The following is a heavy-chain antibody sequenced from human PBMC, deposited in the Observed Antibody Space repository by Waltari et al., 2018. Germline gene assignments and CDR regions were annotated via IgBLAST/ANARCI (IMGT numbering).Heavy chain of an antibody. Sequence: EVQLLQSGAKRKEHGTTVRIPCTVPGYTFSASYIHWVQQAPGKGPRRMGIVVPEDGETIYAENFQGRVTISADTSTDTAFMELSSLRSEDTAVFYCATALGDSSSASRPFDFWGQGTMITVSS. CDR3: ATALGDSSSASRPFDF. CDR1: GYTFSASY. J-gene: IGHJ3*01. CDR2: VVPEDGET. D-gene: IGHD6-19*01. V-gene: IGHV1-69-2*01.